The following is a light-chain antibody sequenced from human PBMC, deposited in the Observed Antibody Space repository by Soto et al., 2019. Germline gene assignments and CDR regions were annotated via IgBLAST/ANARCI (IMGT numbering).Light chain of an antibody. CDR3: QQYYSTPPPGP. Sequence: DIVMTQSPDSLAVSLGERATINCKSSQSVLYSSNNKNYLAWYQQKPGQPPKLLIYWASTRESGVPDRFSGSGSGTDFTLTISSLQAEDVAVYYCQQYYSTPPPGPFGQGTKVEIK. CDR1: QSVLYSSNNKNY. CDR2: WAS. J-gene: IGKJ1*01. V-gene: IGKV4-1*01.